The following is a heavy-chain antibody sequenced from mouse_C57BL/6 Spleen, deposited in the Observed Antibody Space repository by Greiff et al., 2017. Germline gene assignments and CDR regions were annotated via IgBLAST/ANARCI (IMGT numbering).Heavy chain of an antibody. CDR1: GYAFSSYW. CDR3: ARGDGHYYAMDY. CDR2: IYPGDGDT. D-gene: IGHD2-3*01. V-gene: IGHV1-80*01. J-gene: IGHJ4*01. Sequence: VQLQQSGAELVKPGASVKISCKASGYAFSSYWMNWVKQRPGKGLEWIGQIYPGDGDTNYNGKFKGKATLTADKSSSTAYMQLSSLTSEDSAVYFCARGDGHYYAMDYWGQGTSVTVSS.